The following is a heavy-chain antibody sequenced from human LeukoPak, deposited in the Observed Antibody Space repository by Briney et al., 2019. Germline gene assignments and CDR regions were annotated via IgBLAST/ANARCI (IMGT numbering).Heavy chain of an antibody. Sequence: SETLSLTCTVSGGSINSYYWSWIRQPPGKGLEWIGYIYYSGSTNYNPSLKSRVTISVDTSKNQFSLKLSSVTAADTAVYYCARMWFSSSWDRQFDPWGQGTLVTVSS. J-gene: IGHJ5*02. D-gene: IGHD6-13*01. CDR1: GGSINSYY. V-gene: IGHV4-59*01. CDR3: ARMWFSSSWDRQFDP. CDR2: IYYSGST.